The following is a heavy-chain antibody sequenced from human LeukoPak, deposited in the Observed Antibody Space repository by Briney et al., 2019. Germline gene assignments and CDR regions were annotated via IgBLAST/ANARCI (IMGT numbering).Heavy chain of an antibody. CDR1: GFTFSSYG. CDR2: IWYDGSNK. CDR3: ARDPVGSSSSYYFDY. V-gene: IGHV3-33*01. Sequence: GGSLRLSCAASGFTFSSYGMHWVRQAPGKGLEWVAVIWYDGSNKYYADSVKGRFTISRDNSKNTLYLQMNSLRAEDTAVYYCARDPVGSSSSYYFDYWGQGTLVTVSS. D-gene: IGHD6-6*01. J-gene: IGHJ4*02.